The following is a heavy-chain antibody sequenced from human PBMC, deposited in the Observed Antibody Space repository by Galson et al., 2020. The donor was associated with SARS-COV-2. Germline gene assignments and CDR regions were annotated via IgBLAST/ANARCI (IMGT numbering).Heavy chain of an antibody. V-gene: IGHV4-59*11. J-gene: IGHJ4*02. CDR3: ARVKRITIFGVVTHFDY. Sequence: SETLSLTCTVSGGSISSHYWSWIRQPPGKGLEWIGYIYYSGSTNYNPSLKSRVTISVDTSKNQFSLKLSSVTAEDTAVYYCARVKRITIFGVVTHFDYWGQGTLVTVSS. CDR2: IYYSGST. D-gene: IGHD3-3*01. CDR1: GGSISSHY.